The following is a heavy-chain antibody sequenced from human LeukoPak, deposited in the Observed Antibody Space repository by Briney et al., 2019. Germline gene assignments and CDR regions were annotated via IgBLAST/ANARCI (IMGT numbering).Heavy chain of an antibody. Sequence: GGSLRLSCAASGFSFSSFWMSWVRQAPGKGLEWVADIKEEGRTTYYVDSVKGRFTISRDNAKNTLYLQMNSLRAEDTAVYYCARDSPAGASWRSEPTFDFWGQGTLVTVTS. CDR1: GFSFSSFW. V-gene: IGHV3-7*04. CDR2: IKEEGRTT. J-gene: IGHJ4*02. CDR3: ARDSPAGASWRSEPTFDF. D-gene: IGHD2-2*01.